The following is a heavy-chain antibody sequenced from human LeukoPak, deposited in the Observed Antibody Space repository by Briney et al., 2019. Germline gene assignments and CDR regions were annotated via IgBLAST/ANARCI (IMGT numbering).Heavy chain of an antibody. CDR2: VNPNSGHT. Sequence: ASVKVSCKASGYTFTSYDINWVRQATGQGLAWMGWVNPNSGHTGYAQKFQGRVTMTRNTSISTAYMGLSSLRSEDTAVYYCARGAPGSYCSGGSCPYFDYWGQGTLVSVSS. CDR1: GYTFTSYD. V-gene: IGHV1-8*01. D-gene: IGHD2-15*01. J-gene: IGHJ4*02. CDR3: ARGAPGSYCSGGSCPYFDY.